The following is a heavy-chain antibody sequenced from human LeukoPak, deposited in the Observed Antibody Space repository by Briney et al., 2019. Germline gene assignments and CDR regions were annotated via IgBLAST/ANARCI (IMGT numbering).Heavy chain of an antibody. CDR1: GFTFSSYA. V-gene: IGHV3-23*01. J-gene: IGHJ4*02. CDR3: AKDYTRCSLLCPRWGCYYFDY. Sequence: GGSLRLSCAASGFTFSSYAMSWVRQAPGKGLEWVSAISGSGGSTYYADSVKGRFTISRDNSKNTLYLQMNSLRAEDTAVYCCAKDYTRCSLLCPRWGCYYFDYWGQGTLVTVSS. D-gene: IGHD2-2*01. CDR2: ISGSGGST.